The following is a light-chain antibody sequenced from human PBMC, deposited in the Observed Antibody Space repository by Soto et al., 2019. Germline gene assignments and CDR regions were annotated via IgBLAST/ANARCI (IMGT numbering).Light chain of an antibody. CDR3: QQYYSTPLT. CDR2: WAS. J-gene: IGKJ4*01. CDR1: QSVLYSSNNKNY. Sequence: DIVMTQSPDSLTVSLGERATINCKSSQSVLYSSNNKNYLAWFQQKPGQPPKLLIYWASTQESGVPDRFSGSGSGTDFTLTISSLQAEDVALYYCQQYYSTPLTFGGGTKVEIK. V-gene: IGKV4-1*01.